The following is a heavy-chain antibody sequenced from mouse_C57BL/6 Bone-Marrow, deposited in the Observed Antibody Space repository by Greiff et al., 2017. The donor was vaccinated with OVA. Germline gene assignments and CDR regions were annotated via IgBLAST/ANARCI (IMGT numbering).Heavy chain of an antibody. Sequence: QVQLKESGAELVRPGASVTLSCKASGYTFTDYEMHWVKQTPVHGLEWIGAIDPETGGTAYNQKFKGKAILTADTSSSTAYMELRSLTSEDSAVYYCTREDWDGYYAMDYWGQGTSVTVAS. V-gene: IGHV1-15*01. D-gene: IGHD4-1*01. CDR3: TREDWDGYYAMDY. CDR1: GYTFTDYE. J-gene: IGHJ4*01. CDR2: IDPETGGT.